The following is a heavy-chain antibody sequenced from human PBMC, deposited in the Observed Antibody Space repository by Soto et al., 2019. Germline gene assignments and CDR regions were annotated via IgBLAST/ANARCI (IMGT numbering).Heavy chain of an antibody. CDR2: ISSSGRTI. J-gene: IGHJ6*02. D-gene: IGHD5-18*01. CDR3: ARDQDTAMVTIDYYYGMDV. Sequence: GGSLTLSCAASGFTFSDCYISWTRQAPGKGLEGVSYISSSGRTIYYADSVKGRFTISRDNAKNSMYLQMNSLRAEDTAVYYCARDQDTAMVTIDYYYGMDVWGQGTTVTVSS. CDR1: GFTFSDCY. V-gene: IGHV3-11*01.